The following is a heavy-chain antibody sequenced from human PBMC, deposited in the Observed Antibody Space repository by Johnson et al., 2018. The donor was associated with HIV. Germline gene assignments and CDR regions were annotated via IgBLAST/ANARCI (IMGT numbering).Heavy chain of an antibody. Sequence: EVQLVESGGGVVQPGRSLRLSCAASGFTFSSYAMHWVRQAPGKGLEWVSVIYSGGSIYYADSVRGRFTISRDNAKNSLFLQMNSLSAEDTAIYYCARDPPGRAFDIWGQGTLVTVSS. V-gene: IGHV3-48*03. J-gene: IGHJ3*02. CDR2: IYSGGSI. CDR1: GFTFSSYA. CDR3: ARDPPGRAFDI.